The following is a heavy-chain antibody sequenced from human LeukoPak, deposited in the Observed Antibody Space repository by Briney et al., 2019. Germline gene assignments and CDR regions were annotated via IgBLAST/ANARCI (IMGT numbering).Heavy chain of an antibody. D-gene: IGHD6-6*01. J-gene: IGHJ3*02. V-gene: IGHV4-39*07. Sequence: SETLSLTCTVSGGSISSSSYYWGWIRQPPGKGLEWIGSIYYSGSTNYNPSLKSRVTISVDTSKNQFSLKLSSVTAADTAVYYCARRRPYAFDIWGQGTMVTVSS. CDR1: GGSISSSSYY. CDR2: IYYSGST. CDR3: ARRRPYAFDI.